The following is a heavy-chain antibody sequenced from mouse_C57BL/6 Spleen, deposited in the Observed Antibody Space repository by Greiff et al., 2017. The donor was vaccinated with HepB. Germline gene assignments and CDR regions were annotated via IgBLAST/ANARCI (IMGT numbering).Heavy chain of an antibody. J-gene: IGHJ3*01. Sequence: QVHVKQPGAELVRPGTSVKLSCKASGYTFTSYWMHWVKQRPGQGLEWIGVIDPSDSYTNYNQKFKGKATLTVDTSSSTAYMQLSSLTSEDSAVYYCAGLLGGFAYWGQGTLVTVSA. CDR3: AGLLGGFAY. V-gene: IGHV1-59*01. CDR1: GYTFTSYW. CDR2: IDPSDSYT.